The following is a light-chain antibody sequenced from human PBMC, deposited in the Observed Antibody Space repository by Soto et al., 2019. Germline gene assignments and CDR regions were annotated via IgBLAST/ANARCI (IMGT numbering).Light chain of an antibody. CDR2: STS. Sequence: DIQMTQSPPSLSASVGDRVTITCRASQGITNDLGWYQQKPGKATRLLIYSTSTLQSGVPSRFSGSFSETDFTLTISDLQPEDFATYYCLQHNTYPLTFGGGTKVEIK. V-gene: IGKV1-17*02. J-gene: IGKJ4*01. CDR3: LQHNTYPLT. CDR1: QGITND.